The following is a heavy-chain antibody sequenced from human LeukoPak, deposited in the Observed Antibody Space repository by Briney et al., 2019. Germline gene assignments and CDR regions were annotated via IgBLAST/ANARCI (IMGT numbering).Heavy chain of an antibody. Sequence: GGSLRLSCAASGFTFSSYGMHWVRQAPGKGLEWVAFIRYDGSNKYYADSVKGRFTISRDNSKNTLYLQMNSLRAEDTAVYYCAKDPEPGIAVAGTDYYFDCWGQGTLVTVSS. J-gene: IGHJ4*02. CDR3: AKDPEPGIAVAGTDYYFDC. V-gene: IGHV3-30*02. CDR2: IRYDGSNK. CDR1: GFTFSSYG. D-gene: IGHD6-19*01.